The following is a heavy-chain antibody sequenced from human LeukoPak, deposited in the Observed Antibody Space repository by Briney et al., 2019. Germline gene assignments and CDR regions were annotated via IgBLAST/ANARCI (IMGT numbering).Heavy chain of an antibody. D-gene: IGHD1-14*01. V-gene: IGHV3-33*03. Sequence: GGSLRLSCTASGFTFSDYGMHWVRQAPGKGLEWVAIIWYDGYNKYYADSVRGRFTISRDNAKNTLYLQMNSLRAEDTAVYYCAGLGITTNDYWGQGTLVTVSS. CDR3: AGLGITTNDY. CDR2: IWYDGYNK. J-gene: IGHJ4*02. CDR1: GFTFSDYG.